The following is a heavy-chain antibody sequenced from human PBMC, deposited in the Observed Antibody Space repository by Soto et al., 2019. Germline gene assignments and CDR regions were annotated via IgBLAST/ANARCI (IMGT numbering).Heavy chain of an antibody. CDR1: GFTFSNYG. D-gene: IGHD6-13*01. Sequence: LRLSCAASGFTFSNYGMHRVRQAPGKGLEWVAVISYDGDNKYYADSVKGRFTISRDNSKNTLYLQMNSLRAEDTAVYYCAKDRGIAAAGNRYYFDYWGQGTLVTVSS. V-gene: IGHV3-30*18. J-gene: IGHJ4*02. CDR3: AKDRGIAAAGNRYYFDY. CDR2: ISYDGDNK.